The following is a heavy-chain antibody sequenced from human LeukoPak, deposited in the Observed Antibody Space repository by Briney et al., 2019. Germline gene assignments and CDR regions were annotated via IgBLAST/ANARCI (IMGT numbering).Heavy chain of an antibody. Sequence: PGGSLRLSCAASGFTVSSNYMSWVRQAPGKGLEWVSVIYSCGSTYYADSEKGRFTISRDNSKNTLYLQMNSLRAEDTAVYYCARGGAGYCSGGSWYGNAFDIWGQGTMVTVSS. CDR2: IYSCGST. CDR3: ARGGAGYCSGGSWYGNAFDI. J-gene: IGHJ3*02. V-gene: IGHV3-66*03. D-gene: IGHD2-15*01. CDR1: GFTVSSNY.